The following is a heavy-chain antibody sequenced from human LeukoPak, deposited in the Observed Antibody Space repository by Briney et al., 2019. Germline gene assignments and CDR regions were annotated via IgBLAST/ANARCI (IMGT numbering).Heavy chain of an antibody. J-gene: IGHJ4*02. V-gene: IGHV3-23*01. CDR3: AKMSTAEVCFDY. CDR1: GFTFSNYA. Sequence: GGSLRLSCAASGFTFSNYAMRWVRQAPGKGLEWVSGISGSGDSTYYADSVKGRFTISRDNSKNTLYLQMNSLRAEDTAVYYCAKMSTAEVCFDYWGQGTLVTVSS. CDR2: ISGSGDST. D-gene: IGHD5-24*01.